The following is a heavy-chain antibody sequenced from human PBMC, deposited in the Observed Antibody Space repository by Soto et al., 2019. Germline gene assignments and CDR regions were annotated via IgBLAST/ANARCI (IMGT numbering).Heavy chain of an antibody. CDR1: GFAFSSYW. J-gene: IGHJ4*02. CDR3: VRASLVVAAATREDY. D-gene: IGHD2-15*01. V-gene: IGHV3-74*01. Sequence: EVQLVESGGGLVQPGGSLRLSCAASGFAFSSYWMHWVRQAPGKGLGWVSRINSDGSSTSYADSVKGRVIISRDNAKNTLYQQMNSLRAEVTAVYYCVRASLVVAAATREDYWGQGTLVTVSS. CDR2: INSDGSST.